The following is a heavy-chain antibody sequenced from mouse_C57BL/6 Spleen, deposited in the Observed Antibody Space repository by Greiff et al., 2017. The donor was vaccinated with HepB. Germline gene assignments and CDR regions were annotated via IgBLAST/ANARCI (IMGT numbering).Heavy chain of an antibody. CDR3: TRDLDGPYYFDY. CDR1: GFTFSSYA. J-gene: IGHJ2*01. CDR2: ISSGGDYI. D-gene: IGHD2-3*01. V-gene: IGHV5-9-1*02. Sequence: EVQVVESGEGLVKPGGSLKLSCAASGFTFSSYAMSWVRQTPEKRLEWVAYISSGGDYIYYADTVKGRFTISRDNARNTLYLQMSSLKSEDTAMYYCTRDLDGPYYFDYWGQGTTLTVSS.